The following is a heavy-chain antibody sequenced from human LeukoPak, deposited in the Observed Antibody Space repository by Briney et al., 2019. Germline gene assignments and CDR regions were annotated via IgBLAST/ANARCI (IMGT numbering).Heavy chain of an antibody. CDR3: ARDETGGHFEN. Sequence: GGSLRLSCAASGFTFSSYSMNWVRQAPGKGLEWISYISSTSDTIFHADSVRGRFTISRDNAQNSLYLQMNSLRVEDTAVYYCARDETGGHFENWGQGTLVTVSS. CDR2: ISSTSDTI. J-gene: IGHJ4*02. V-gene: IGHV3-48*04. CDR1: GFTFSSYS. D-gene: IGHD3-10*01.